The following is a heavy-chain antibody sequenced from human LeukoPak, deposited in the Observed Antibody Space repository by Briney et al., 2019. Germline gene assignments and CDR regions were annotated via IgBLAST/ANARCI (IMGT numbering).Heavy chain of an antibody. D-gene: IGHD3-22*01. CDR3: ARPRYFDSSGYYYRTSGYYFDF. Sequence: SETLSLTCSVSGYSISGDYYWGWVRQPPGKGLQWIASIYHSGTTYYNPSLKSRVTISIDTSKNQFSLELSSVTAADTAVYYCARPRYFDSSGYYYRTSGYYFDFWGQGILVTVSS. CDR2: IYHSGTT. CDR1: GYSISGDYY. V-gene: IGHV4-38-2*02. J-gene: IGHJ4*02.